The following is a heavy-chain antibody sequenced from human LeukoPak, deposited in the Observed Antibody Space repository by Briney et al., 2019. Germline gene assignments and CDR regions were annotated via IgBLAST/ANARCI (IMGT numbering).Heavy chain of an antibody. V-gene: IGHV4-39*01. CDR1: GGSISSSGYC. D-gene: IGHD3-3*01. Sequence: PSETLSLTCTVSGGSISSSGYCWGWLRQPPGKGLEWIGSIDYSGNTNYNPSLKSRVTISVDMSKNQFSLKLSSVTAADTAVYYCARGVGNEGLTIWGQGTLVTVSS. CDR3: ARGVGNEGLTI. J-gene: IGHJ3*02. CDR2: IDYSGNT.